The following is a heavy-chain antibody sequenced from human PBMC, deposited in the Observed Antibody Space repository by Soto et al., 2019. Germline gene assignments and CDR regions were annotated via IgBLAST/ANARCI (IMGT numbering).Heavy chain of an antibody. Sequence: GASVKVSCKASGYTFTSYGISWVRQAPGQGLEWMGWISAYNGNTNYAQKLQGRVTMTTDTSTSTAYMELRSLRSDDTAVYYCARVGGATSWSNWFDNWGQGTLVTVSS. J-gene: IGHJ5*02. D-gene: IGHD2-2*01. V-gene: IGHV1-18*01. CDR2: ISAYNGNT. CDR3: ARVGGATSWSNWFDN. CDR1: GYTFTSYG.